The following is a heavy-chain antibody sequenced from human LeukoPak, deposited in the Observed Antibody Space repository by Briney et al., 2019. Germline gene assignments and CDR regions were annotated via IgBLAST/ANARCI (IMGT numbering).Heavy chain of an antibody. J-gene: IGHJ4*02. CDR2: IYYSGST. CDR1: GGSISSSSYY. V-gene: IGHV4-39*01. CDR3: ASEYGTITMVRGVINY. Sequence: PSETLSLTCTVSGGSISSSSYYWGWIRQPPGKGLEWIGSIYYSGSTYYNPSLKSRVTISVDTSKNQFSLKLSSVIAADTAVYYCASEYGTITMVRGVINYWGQGTLVTVST. D-gene: IGHD3-10*01.